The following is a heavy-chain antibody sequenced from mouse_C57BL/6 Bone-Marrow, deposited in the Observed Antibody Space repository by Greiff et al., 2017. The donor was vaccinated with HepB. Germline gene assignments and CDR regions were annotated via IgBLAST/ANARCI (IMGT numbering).Heavy chain of an antibody. CDR3: ARRGDAMDY. Sequence: QVHVKQPGAELVRPGSSVKLSCKASGYTFTSYWMDWVKQRPGQGLEWIGNIYPSDSETHYNQKFKDKATLTVDKSSSTAYMQLSSLTSEDSAVYYCARRGDAMDYWGQGTSVTVSS. CDR2: IYPSDSET. V-gene: IGHV1-61*01. CDR1: GYTFTSYW. J-gene: IGHJ4*01.